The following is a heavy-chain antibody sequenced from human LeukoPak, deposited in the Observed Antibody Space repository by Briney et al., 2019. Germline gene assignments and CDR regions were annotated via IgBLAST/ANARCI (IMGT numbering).Heavy chain of an antibody. Sequence: KPGGSLRLSCAASGFTFNIYSMVWVRQAPGKAPEWLSSISSDSAYIYYADSARGRFTVSRHNAKHSVYLQMNSLRADDTALYYCAREPPMGRPNVFDMWGLGTMVTVS. CDR3: AREPPMGRPNVFDM. CDR2: ISSDSAYI. V-gene: IGHV3-21*01. J-gene: IGHJ3*02. CDR1: GFTFNIYS.